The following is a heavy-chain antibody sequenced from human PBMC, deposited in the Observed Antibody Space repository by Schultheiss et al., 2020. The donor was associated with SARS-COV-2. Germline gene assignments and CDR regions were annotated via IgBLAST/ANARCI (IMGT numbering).Heavy chain of an antibody. Sequence: ASVKVSCKASGYTFTDYFFHWVRQAPGQGLEWMGRINPNSGGTNYAQNFQGRVTMTRDTSIGTAYMELGRLTSDDTAVYYCARDPQIGGYSYGPEDYWGQGTLVTVSS. V-gene: IGHV1-2*06. J-gene: IGHJ4*02. CDR1: GYTFTDYF. CDR2: INPNSGGT. CDR3: ARDPQIGGYSYGPEDY. D-gene: IGHD5-18*01.